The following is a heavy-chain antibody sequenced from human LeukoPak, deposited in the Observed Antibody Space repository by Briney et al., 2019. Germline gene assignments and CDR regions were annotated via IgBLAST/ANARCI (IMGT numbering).Heavy chain of an antibody. J-gene: IGHJ3*02. CDR1: GFXFSNAW. D-gene: IGHD3-22*01. CDR3: TTHYYDSSGYYHGYAFDI. Sequence: GGSLRLSCAASGFXFSNAWISWVRQAPGKGQEWVGRIKSKTDGGTTDYAAPVKGRFTISRDDSKNTLYLQMNSLKTEDTAVYYCTTHYYDSSGYYHGYAFDIWGQGTMVTVSS. CDR2: IKSKTDGGTT. V-gene: IGHV3-15*01.